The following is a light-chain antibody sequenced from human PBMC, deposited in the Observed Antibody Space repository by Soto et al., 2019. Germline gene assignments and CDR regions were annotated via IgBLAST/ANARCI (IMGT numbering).Light chain of an antibody. CDR1: QSLSIW. V-gene: IGKV1-5*03. Sequence: VHMTLSPSTLSASVGYRVTITCRASQSLSIWLAWYQQKQGKAPKLLTYKASTLQSGVPSRFSGSGYGTEFNLTITSLQTDDFATYYCHQYNRFPRTFGQGTKVDIK. J-gene: IGKJ1*01. CDR3: HQYNRFPRT. CDR2: KAS.